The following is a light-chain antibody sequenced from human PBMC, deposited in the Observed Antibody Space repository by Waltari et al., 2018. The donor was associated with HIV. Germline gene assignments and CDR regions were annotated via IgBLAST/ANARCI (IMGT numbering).Light chain of an antibody. CDR3: MQALQAYS. V-gene: IGKV2-28*01. J-gene: IGKJ2*01. CDR1: QTLLYSDGYKY. Sequence: DIVMTQSPLSVPVTPGESSSISCRSSQTLLYSDGYKYLDWYQQKPGQSPRLLIYKTSNRASGVSDRFSGSASGTDFTLRISRVEAEDVGVYYCMQALQAYSFGQGTKLEIK. CDR2: KTS.